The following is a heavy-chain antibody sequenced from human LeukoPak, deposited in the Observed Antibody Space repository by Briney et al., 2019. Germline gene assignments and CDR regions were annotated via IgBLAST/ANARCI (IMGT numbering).Heavy chain of an antibody. CDR2: INHSGST. J-gene: IGHJ4*02. Sequence: SETLSLTCAVYGGSFSGYYWSWIRQPPGKGLEWIGEINHSGSTNYNPSLKSRVTISVDTSKNQFSLKLSSVTAADTAVYYCARGRSIFDYWGQGTLVTVSS. V-gene: IGHV4-34*01. CDR3: ARGRSIFDY. D-gene: IGHD3-3*01. CDR1: GGSFSGYY.